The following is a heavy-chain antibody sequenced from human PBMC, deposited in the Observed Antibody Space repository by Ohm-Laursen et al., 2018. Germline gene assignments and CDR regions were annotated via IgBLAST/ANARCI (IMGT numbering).Heavy chain of an antibody. V-gene: IGHV4-4*07. CDR2: IHTSGST. Sequence: GTLSLTCTVSGGSISSYYWTWIRQPAGKGLEWIGRIHTSGSTNYNPSLKSRVTMSVDTSKNQFSLKLGSVTAADTAVYYCARYQVLNTYYDFWSGLRGYYYYGMDVWGQGTTVTVSS. J-gene: IGHJ6*02. CDR1: GGSISSYY. CDR3: ARYQVLNTYYDFWSGLRGYYYYGMDV. D-gene: IGHD3-3*01.